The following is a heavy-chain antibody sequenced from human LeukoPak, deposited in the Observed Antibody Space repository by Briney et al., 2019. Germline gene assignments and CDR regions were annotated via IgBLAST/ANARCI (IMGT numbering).Heavy chain of an antibody. Sequence: AASVKVSCKASGYTFTSYGISWVRQAPGQGLEWMGWISAYNGNTNYAQKLQGRVTMTTDTSTSTAYMELRSLRSDDTAVYYCARDKEQQLPYTPTNWGPGTLVTVSS. CDR1: GYTFTSYG. V-gene: IGHV1-18*01. CDR2: ISAYNGNT. J-gene: IGHJ4*02. D-gene: IGHD6-13*01. CDR3: ARDKEQQLPYTPTN.